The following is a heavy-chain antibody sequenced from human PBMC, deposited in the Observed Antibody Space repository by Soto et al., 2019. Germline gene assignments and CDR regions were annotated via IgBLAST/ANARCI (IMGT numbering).Heavy chain of an antibody. J-gene: IGHJ6*02. V-gene: IGHV4-61*01. Sequence: PSETLSLTCTVSGGSVSSGSHFWSWIRQPPGKGLEWIGYIYYSGSTNYNPSLKSRVTISVDTSKNQFSLKLSPVTAADTALYYCARGDVVPAAETMYYCGLDVWGLGTSVTVSS. D-gene: IGHD2-2*01. CDR2: IYYSGST. CDR1: GGSVSSGSHF. CDR3: ARGDVVPAAETMYYCGLDV.